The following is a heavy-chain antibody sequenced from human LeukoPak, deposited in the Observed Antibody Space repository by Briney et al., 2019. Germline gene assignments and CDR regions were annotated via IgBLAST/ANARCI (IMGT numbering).Heavy chain of an antibody. CDR3: ASRISKAGFD. D-gene: IGHD6-13*01. CDR1: GGSISSSSYY. CDR2: IYYSGST. J-gene: IGHJ1*01. V-gene: IGHV4-39*07. Sequence: SETLSLTCTVSGGSISSSSYYWGWIRQPPGKGLEWIGSIYYSGSTYYNPSLKSRVTMSLDTSKNQFSLRLTSVTAADTAVYYCASRISKAGFDWGQGTQVTVSS.